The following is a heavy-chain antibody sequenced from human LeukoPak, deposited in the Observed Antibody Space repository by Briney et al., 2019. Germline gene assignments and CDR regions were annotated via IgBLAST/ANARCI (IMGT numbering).Heavy chain of an antibody. CDR2: ISGSGGST. CDR3: ARDRGYRWLQTGLVFDP. D-gene: IGHD5-24*01. J-gene: IGHJ5*02. Sequence: PGGSLRLSCAASGFTFSSYAMSWVRQAPGKGLEWVSAISGSGGSTYYADSVKGRFTISRDNSKNTPYLQMNSLRAEDTAVYYCARDRGYRWLQTGLVFDPWGQGTLVTVSS. CDR1: GFTFSSYA. V-gene: IGHV3-23*01.